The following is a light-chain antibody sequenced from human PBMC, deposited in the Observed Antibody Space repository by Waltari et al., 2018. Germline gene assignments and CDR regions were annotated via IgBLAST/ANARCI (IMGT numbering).Light chain of an antibody. CDR2: SAS. J-gene: IGKJ3*01. Sequence: IQLTQSPSSLSASVGDTVTITCRATLDVGHYLAWYQQRAGQVPRLLVYSASTLHSGVSSRFSGSGSGTEFTLTRNGLQPEDVATYFCQKYNTAPPFSFGPGT. CDR1: LDVGHY. V-gene: IGKV1-27*01. CDR3: QKYNTAPPFS.